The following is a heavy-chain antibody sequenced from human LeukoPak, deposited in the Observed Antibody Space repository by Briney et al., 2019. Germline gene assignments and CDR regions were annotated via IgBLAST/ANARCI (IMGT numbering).Heavy chain of an antibody. V-gene: IGHV4-38-2*01. CDR3: ARLQSWFDP. D-gene: IGHD5-24*01. CDR2: IYHSGST. Sequence: SETLSLTCAVSGYSISSGYYWGWIRQPPGKGLEWIESIYHSGSTYYNPSLKSRVTISVDASKNQFSLKLSSVTAADTAVYYCARLQSWFDPWGQGTLVTVSS. J-gene: IGHJ5*02. CDR1: GYSISSGYY.